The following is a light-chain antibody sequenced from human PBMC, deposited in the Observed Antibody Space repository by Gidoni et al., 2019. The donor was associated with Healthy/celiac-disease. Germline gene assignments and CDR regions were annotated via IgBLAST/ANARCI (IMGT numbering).Light chain of an antibody. V-gene: IGKV3-20*01. J-gene: IGKJ4*01. Sequence: EIVFTQSPGPLSLSPGERATLSCRASQSVSSSYLAWYQQKPGQAPRLLIYGASSRATGIPDRFSGSGSGTDFTLNISRLEPEDFAVYYCQQYGSSHLTFGGGTKVEIK. CDR2: GAS. CDR1: QSVSSSY. CDR3: QQYGSSHLT.